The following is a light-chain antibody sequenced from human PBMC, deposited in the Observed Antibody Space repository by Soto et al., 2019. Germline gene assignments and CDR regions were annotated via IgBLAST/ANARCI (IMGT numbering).Light chain of an antibody. CDR3: SSYTSSKPLV. CDR2: EVS. CDR1: GSDVGGYIY. J-gene: IGLJ2*01. V-gene: IGLV2-14*01. Sequence: QSALTQPASVSGSPGQSIAISCTGTGSDVGGYIYFSWYQLHPGKAPKLMIYEVSNRPSGVSNRFSGSKSGNTASLTISGLQAEDEADYYCSSYTSSKPLVFGGGTKLTVL.